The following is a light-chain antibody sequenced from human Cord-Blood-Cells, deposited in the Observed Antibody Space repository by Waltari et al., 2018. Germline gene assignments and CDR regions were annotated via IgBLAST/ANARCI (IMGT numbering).Light chain of an antibody. CDR1: SSDVGGYTY. CDR2: EVS. J-gene: IGLJ2*01. V-gene: IGLV2-8*01. Sequence: QSALTMPTPAPGSPGQQVTISRTATSSDVGGYTYVSWYQQHPVTAPKLMIYEVSKRPSGVPDRFSGSKSGNTASLTVSGLQAEDEADYYCSSYAGSNNLVFGGGTKLTVL. CDR3: SSYAGSNNLV.